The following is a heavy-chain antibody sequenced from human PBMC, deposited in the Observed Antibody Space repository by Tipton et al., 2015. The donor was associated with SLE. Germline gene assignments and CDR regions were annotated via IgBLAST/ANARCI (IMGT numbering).Heavy chain of an antibody. J-gene: IGHJ4*02. Sequence: TLSLTSTVSGGSISSYYWSWIRQPPGKGLEWIGEINHSGSTNYNPSLKSRVTISVDTSKNQFSLKLSSVTAADTAVYYCARGLRGGNSSSWYGLYRDARSPYFDYWGQGTLVTVSS. CDR2: INHSGST. CDR1: GGSISSYY. CDR3: ARGLRGGNSSSWYGLYRDARSPYFDY. V-gene: IGHV4-34*01. D-gene: IGHD6-13*01.